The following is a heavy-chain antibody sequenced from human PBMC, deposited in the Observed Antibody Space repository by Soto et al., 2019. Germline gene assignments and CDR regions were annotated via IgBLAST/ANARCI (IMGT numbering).Heavy chain of an antibody. J-gene: IGHJ4*02. V-gene: IGHV3-48*01. CDR1: GFTFSSYS. CDR3: ARDLWDDLAGGESDY. D-gene: IGHD3-16*01. Sequence: EVQLVESGGGLVQPGGSLRLSCAASGFTFSSYSMNWVRQAPGKGLEWVSYISSDSSKPKYHADSVKGRFTISRDNAKNSMYLQMNSLRAEDTAVYYCARDLWDDLAGGESDYWGQGTLVTVSS. CDR2: ISSDSSKPK.